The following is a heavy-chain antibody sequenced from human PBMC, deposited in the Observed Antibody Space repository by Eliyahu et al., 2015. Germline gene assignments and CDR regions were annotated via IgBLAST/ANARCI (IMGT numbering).Heavy chain of an antibody. CDR3: ATSTWKHTHLDH. Sequence: EVQLVESGGGLVXPGGSLXLXCAAXGFXSTTYWMSWVRQAPGKGLEWVANIKEDEIEKYYVDSVKGRFTISRDNAKNSLYLQMNSLRAEDTAIYYCATSTWKHTHLDHWGQGTPVTVSS. J-gene: IGHJ4*02. CDR1: GFXSTTYW. CDR2: IKEDEIEK. V-gene: IGHV3-7*03. D-gene: IGHD1-1*01.